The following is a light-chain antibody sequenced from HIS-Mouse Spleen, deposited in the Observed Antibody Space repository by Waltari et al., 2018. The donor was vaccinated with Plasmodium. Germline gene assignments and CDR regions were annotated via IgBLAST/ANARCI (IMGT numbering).Light chain of an antibody. CDR1: QSVSSN. Sequence: EIVMTPSPAPLSVSPGERATLSCRASQSVSSNLAWYQQKPGQAPRLPIYGASTRATGIPARFSGSGSGTEFTLTISSLQSEDFAVYYCQQYNNWSFTFGPGTKVDIK. J-gene: IGKJ3*01. CDR2: GAS. CDR3: QQYNNWSFT. V-gene: IGKV3-15*01.